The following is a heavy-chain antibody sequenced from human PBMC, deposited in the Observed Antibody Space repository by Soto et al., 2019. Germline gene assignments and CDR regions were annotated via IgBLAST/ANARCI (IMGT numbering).Heavy chain of an antibody. CDR2: LNIAGTI. CDR3: AKDPLGSGWYPHGWFDP. J-gene: IGHJ5*02. CDR1: GASISIFN. D-gene: IGHD6-19*01. Sequence: SETLSLTCSVSGASISIFNWNWVRHPAGKGPEWVGRLNIAGTINYNPSLKSRITMSMDTSKNQISLHLRSVTAADTAIYYCAKDPLGSGWYPHGWFDPWGQGTLVTVSS. V-gene: IGHV4-4*07.